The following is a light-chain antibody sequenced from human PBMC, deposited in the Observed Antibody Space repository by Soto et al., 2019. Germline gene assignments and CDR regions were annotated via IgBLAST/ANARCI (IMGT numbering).Light chain of an antibody. J-gene: IGLJ3*02. V-gene: IGLV3-21*04. Sequence: SYELTQPPSVSVAPGKTARVTCGGNNIGSKSVHWYQQKPGQAPVLVIYYDSDRPSGIPERFSGSNSGNTATLTISRVEAGDEADYYCQVWDTSSHHQVFGGGTKVTVL. CDR2: YDS. CDR3: QVWDTSSHHQV. CDR1: NIGSKS.